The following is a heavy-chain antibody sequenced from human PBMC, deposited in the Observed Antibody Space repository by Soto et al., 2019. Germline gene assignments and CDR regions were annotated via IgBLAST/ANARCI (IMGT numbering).Heavy chain of an antibody. CDR3: AKVPASLNTFDY. J-gene: IGHJ4*02. D-gene: IGHD2-2*01. CDR1: GFTLSDYW. CDR2: ISVDGGVT. Sequence: PGGSLRLSCAASGFTLSDYWMHWVRQVPGKGLVWVSRISVDGGVTNYADSVKGRFTISRDNARSTLYLQMNTLRAEDTAIYYCAKVPASLNTFDYWGQGTLVTVSS. V-gene: IGHV3-74*01.